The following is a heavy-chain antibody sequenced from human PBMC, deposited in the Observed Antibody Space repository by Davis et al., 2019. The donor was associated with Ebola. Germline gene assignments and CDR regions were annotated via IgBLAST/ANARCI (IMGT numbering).Heavy chain of an antibody. CDR1: GFTFSSYS. CDR2: ISSSSSYI. V-gene: IGHV3-21*01. D-gene: IGHD2-2*01. CDR3: ARETVVPAAIFRLNYYYGMDV. J-gene: IGHJ6*02. Sequence: GESLKISCSASGFTFSSYSMNWVRQAPGKGLEWVSSISSSSSYIYYADSVKGRFTISRDNAKNSLYLQMNSLRAEDTAVYYCARETVVPAAIFRLNYYYGMDVWGQGTTVTVSS.